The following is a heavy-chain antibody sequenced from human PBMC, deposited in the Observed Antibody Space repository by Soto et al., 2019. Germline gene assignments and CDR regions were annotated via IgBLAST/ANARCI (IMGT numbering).Heavy chain of an antibody. Sequence: QVQLVESGGGVVQPGRSLRLSCEASGFTFSNYDMHWVRQAPGKGLEWLAVISYDGTIQYYADSVKGRFTISRDNSKNTLYLQMSSLRLEDTAVYFCARSRAGSSWNEVDSWGQGTLVTVAS. D-gene: IGHD6-13*01. CDR2: ISYDGTIQ. J-gene: IGHJ4*02. CDR3: ARSRAGSSWNEVDS. V-gene: IGHV3-30*03. CDR1: GFTFSNYD.